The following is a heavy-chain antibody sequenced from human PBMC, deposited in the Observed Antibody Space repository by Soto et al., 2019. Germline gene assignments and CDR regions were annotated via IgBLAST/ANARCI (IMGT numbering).Heavy chain of an antibody. Sequence: QAHLEQSGAALKRPGASVKVSCKASGYTFSDFDINWLRQASGQGPEWMGWMNAKSGDTFFAQRFQGKFNMTWDTSLSTAYMEVGSLTSDDTAIYYCARGNPFNYAGFDVWGQGTTVAVSS. CDR3: ARGNPFNYAGFDV. D-gene: IGHD3-16*01. CDR2: MNAKSGDT. CDR1: GYTFSDFD. J-gene: IGHJ6*02. V-gene: IGHV1-8*01.